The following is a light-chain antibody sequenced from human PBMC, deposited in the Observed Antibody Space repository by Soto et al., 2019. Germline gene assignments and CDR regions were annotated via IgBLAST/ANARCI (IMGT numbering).Light chain of an antibody. V-gene: IGKV1-39*01. CDR1: QSIISY. CDR2: AAS. CDR3: QQSYSIPPLT. Sequence: IQMTQSPSSLTASVGDRVTIICRASQSIISYLNWYQQKPGKAPKLLISAASSLQSGVPSRFSGSGSGTHFTLTISSLQPEDFATYYCQQSYSIPPLTFGGGTKVDI. J-gene: IGKJ4*01.